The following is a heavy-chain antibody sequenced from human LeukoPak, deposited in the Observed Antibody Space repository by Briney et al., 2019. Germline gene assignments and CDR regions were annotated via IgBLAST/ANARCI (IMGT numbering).Heavy chain of an antibody. J-gene: IGHJ4*02. CDR3: ARREDGRYTIDY. CDR1: GGSISSSYYY. D-gene: IGHD5-24*01. V-gene: IGHV4-39*01. Sequence: PSETLSLTCTVSGGSISSSYYYWGWIRQPPGKGLEWIGYIYYSGSTYYNPSLKSRVTISVDTSKNQFSLKLSSVTAADTAVYYCARREDGRYTIDYWGQGTLVTVSS. CDR2: IYYSGST.